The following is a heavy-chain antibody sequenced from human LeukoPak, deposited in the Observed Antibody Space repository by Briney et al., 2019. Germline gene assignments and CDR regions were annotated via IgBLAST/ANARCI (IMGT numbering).Heavy chain of an antibody. V-gene: IGHV1-18*01. D-gene: IGHD4-17*01. CDR2: ISAYNNNT. Sequence: ASVKVSCKASGYTFTTYGISWVRQAPGQGLEWMGWISAYNNNTKYAQKFQGRVTMTTDTSTSTAYMELRSLRSEDTAVYYCARDAGRYGDPPKNWFDPWGQGTLVTVSS. CDR3: ARDAGRYGDPPKNWFDP. CDR1: GYTFTTYG. J-gene: IGHJ5*02.